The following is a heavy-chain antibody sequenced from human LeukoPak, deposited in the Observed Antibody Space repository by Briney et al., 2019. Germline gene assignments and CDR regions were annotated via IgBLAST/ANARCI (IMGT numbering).Heavy chain of an antibody. CDR2: INHSGST. CDR1: GGSFSGYY. CDR3: ARGSNVLRFLEWLSSFDY. V-gene: IGHV4-34*01. J-gene: IGHJ4*02. Sequence: PSETLSLTCAVYGGSFSGYYWSWIRQPSGKGLEWIGEINHSGSTNYNPSLKSRVTISVDTSKNQFSLKLSSVTAADTAVYYCARGSNVLRFLEWLSSFDYWGQGTLVTVSS. D-gene: IGHD3-3*01.